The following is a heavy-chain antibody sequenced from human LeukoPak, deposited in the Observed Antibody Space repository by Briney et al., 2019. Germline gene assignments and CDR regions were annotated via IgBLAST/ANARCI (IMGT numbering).Heavy chain of an antibody. D-gene: IGHD3-22*01. CDR3: AHSDAYYDSSGYYSYYFDY. J-gene: IGHJ4*02. CDR1: GFALSTSGVG. CDR2: IYWDDDK. Sequence: SGPTLVKPTQTLTLTCTCSGFALSTSGVGVGWIRQPPGKALEWLALIYWDDDKRYSPSLKSRLTITKDTSKNQVVLTMTNMDPVDTATYYCAHSDAYYDSSGYYSYYFDYWGQGTLVTVSS. V-gene: IGHV2-5*02.